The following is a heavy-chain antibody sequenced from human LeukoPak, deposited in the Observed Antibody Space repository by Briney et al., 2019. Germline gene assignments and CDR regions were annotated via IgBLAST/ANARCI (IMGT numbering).Heavy chain of an antibody. J-gene: IGHJ5*02. CDR3: ARGPVVVPAAMRVRWFDP. CDR2: INHSGST. Sequence: SETLSLTCTVSGGSISSYYWSWIRQPPGKGLEWIGEINHSGSTNYNPSLKSRVTISVDTSKNQFSLKLSSVTAADTAVYYCARGPVVVPAAMRVRWFDPWGQGTLVTVSS. CDR1: GGSISSYY. V-gene: IGHV4-34*01. D-gene: IGHD2-2*01.